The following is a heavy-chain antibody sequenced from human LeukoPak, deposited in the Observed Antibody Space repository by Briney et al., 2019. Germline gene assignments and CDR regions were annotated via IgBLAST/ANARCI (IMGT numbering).Heavy chain of an antibody. CDR2: IYPGDSDT. CDR3: AIEYYGSGSYLDY. CDR1: GYSFTSYW. D-gene: IGHD3-10*01. V-gene: IGHV5-51*01. J-gene: IGHJ4*02. Sequence: GESLKISCKGSGYSFTSYWIGWVRQMPGKGLDWMGIIYPGDSDTRYSPSFQGQVTISADKSNSTSYLQWSSLNASDTAMYYCAIEYYGSGSYLDYWGQGTLVTVSS.